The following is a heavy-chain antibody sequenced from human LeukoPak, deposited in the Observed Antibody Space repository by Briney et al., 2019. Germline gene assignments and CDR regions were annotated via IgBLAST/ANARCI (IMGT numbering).Heavy chain of an antibody. D-gene: IGHD4-17*01. CDR1: GFTFSAYA. V-gene: IGHV3-48*01. CDR3: ARDYSTVTTFFDY. Sequence: GGSLRLSCAASGFTFSAYAMNWVRQAPGKGLEWVSYITGGSTTIYYADSVKGRFTISRDNAKNSLYLQMNCLRAEDTAVYYCARDYSTVTTFFDYWGQGTLVTVSS. J-gene: IGHJ4*02. CDR2: ITGGSTTI.